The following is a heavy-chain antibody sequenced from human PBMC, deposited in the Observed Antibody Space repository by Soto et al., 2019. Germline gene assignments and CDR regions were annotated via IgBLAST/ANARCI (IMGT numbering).Heavy chain of an antibody. CDR2: IIPIFGTA. V-gene: IGHV1-69*12. D-gene: IGHD2-15*01. CDR1: GGTFSSYA. J-gene: IGHJ6*02. CDR3: ARGMGVVVLGATVMGV. Sequence: QVQLVQSGAEVKKPGSSVKVSCKASGGTFSSYAISWVRQAPGQGLEWMGGIIPIFGTANYAQKFQGRVTITADESRSTAYMDLSSLRSEGTAVYYCARGMGVVVLGATVMGVRRQGTTFAVSS.